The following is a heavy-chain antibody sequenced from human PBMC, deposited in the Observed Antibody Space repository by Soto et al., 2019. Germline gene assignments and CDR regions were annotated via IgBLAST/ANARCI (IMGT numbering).Heavy chain of an antibody. D-gene: IGHD3-3*01. CDR2: INPNSGGT. V-gene: IGHV1-2*02. J-gene: IGHJ6*02. CDR3: ARSSYYDFWSGYSRPVYYYGMDV. CDR1: VCTFTGYY. Sequence: GXAVKVSYEASVCTFTGYYIHRGRQAPGQGLEGMGWINPNSGGTNYAQKFQGRVTMTRDTSISTAYMELSRLSSDDTAVYYCARSSYYDFWSGYSRPVYYYGMDVWGQGTTVTVSS.